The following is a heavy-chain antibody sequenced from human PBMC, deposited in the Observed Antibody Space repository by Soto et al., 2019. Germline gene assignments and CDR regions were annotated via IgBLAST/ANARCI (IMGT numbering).Heavy chain of an antibody. V-gene: IGHV1-2*02. CDR2: INAKSGGT. D-gene: IGHD5-12*01. CDR3: ATPGGFGMDV. CDR1: GYTITAHL. J-gene: IGHJ6*02. Sequence: ASVKVSCKASGYTITAHLLHWARQAPGQGLEWMGWINAKSGGTDYAQKFQDRVTMSRDTSINTAYLRWSSLKASDTGMYYCATPGGFGMDVWGQGTTVTVSS.